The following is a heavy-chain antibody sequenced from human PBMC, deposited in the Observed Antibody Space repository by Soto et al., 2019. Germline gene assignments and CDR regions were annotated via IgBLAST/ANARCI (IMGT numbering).Heavy chain of an antibody. Sequence: QVQLQESGPGLVKPSETLSLTCTVSGGSISSYYWSWIRQPPGKGLEWVGYIYYSGSTNYNPSLKGRVTISVDKSKNQFSLKLSSVTAADTAVYYCARDPQPLTIFGVENAKYYYYGMDVWGQGTTVTVSS. V-gene: IGHV4-59*01. CDR1: GGSISSYY. D-gene: IGHD3-3*01. J-gene: IGHJ6*02. CDR3: ARDPQPLTIFGVENAKYYYYGMDV. CDR2: IYYSGST.